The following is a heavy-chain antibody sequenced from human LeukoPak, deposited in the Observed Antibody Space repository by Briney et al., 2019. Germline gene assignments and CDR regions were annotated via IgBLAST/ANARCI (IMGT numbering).Heavy chain of an antibody. V-gene: IGHV4-61*02. J-gene: IGHJ4*02. CDR3: ARGGYYGAFDY. Sequence: SQTLSLTCTVSGGSVSSVGDYWNWIRQPAGKGLEWIGRIYVSGSTDYNPSLESRVSMSLDTSENQFSLKLSSVTAADTAVYYCARGGYYGAFDYWGQGTLDTVAS. CDR2: IYVSGST. CDR1: GGSVSSVGDY. D-gene: IGHD3-10*01.